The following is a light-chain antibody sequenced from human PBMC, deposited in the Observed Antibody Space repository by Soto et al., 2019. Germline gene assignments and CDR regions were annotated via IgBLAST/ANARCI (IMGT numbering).Light chain of an antibody. CDR3: QQYDDYPLA. V-gene: IGKV1-5*03. CDR1: QSISTW. J-gene: IGKJ4*01. CDR2: EAS. Sequence: DIQVTQSPSTLSASVGDRVTLTCRASQSISTWLAWYQQKPGKAPKLLIYEASSLESGVPSRFGGSGSGTEFTLTISSLQPDDFATYFCQQYDDYPLAFGGGNKVDIK.